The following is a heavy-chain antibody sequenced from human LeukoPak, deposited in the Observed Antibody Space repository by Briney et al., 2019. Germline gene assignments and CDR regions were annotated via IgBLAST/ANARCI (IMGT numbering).Heavy chain of an antibody. J-gene: IGHJ4*02. V-gene: IGHV4/OR15-8*01. D-gene: IGHD3-16*02. CDR2: IHHDGRI. Sequence: SETLSLTCDVSGGSIDSTNWWNWVRPPPGKGLEWIGEIHHDGRINYNPSLKSRVTLSVDKSKNQFSLRLNSVTAADTAMYYCARSHDHLWGNYPDYWGQGTLVTVSS. CDR1: GGSIDSTNW. CDR3: ARSHDHLWGNYPDY.